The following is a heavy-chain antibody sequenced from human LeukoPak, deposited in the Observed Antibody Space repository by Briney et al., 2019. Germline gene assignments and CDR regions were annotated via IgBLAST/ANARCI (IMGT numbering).Heavy chain of an antibody. CDR1: GGSISSGGYY. CDR2: IYYSGST. V-gene: IGHV4-31*03. CDR3: ARVSRRVQLWLYADY. J-gene: IGHJ4*02. Sequence: SETLSLTCTVSGGSISSGGYYWSWIRQHPGKGLEWIGYIYYSGSTYYNPSLKSRVTISVDTSKNQFSLKLSSVTAADTAVYYCARVSRRVQLWLYADYWGQGTLVTVSS. D-gene: IGHD5-18*01.